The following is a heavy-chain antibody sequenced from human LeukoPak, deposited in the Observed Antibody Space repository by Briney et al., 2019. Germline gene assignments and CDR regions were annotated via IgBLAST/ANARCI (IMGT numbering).Heavy chain of an antibody. CDR2: IYYSGST. Sequence: GSLRLSCAASGFTSSDHYMSWIRQAPGKGLEWIGSIYYSGSTYYNPSLKSRVTISVDTSKNQFSLKLSSVTAADTAVYYCAGRTTVTTESDGMDVWGQGTTVTVSS. J-gene: IGHJ6*02. CDR3: AGRTTVTTESDGMDV. CDR1: GFTSSDHY. D-gene: IGHD4-17*01. V-gene: IGHV4-59*05.